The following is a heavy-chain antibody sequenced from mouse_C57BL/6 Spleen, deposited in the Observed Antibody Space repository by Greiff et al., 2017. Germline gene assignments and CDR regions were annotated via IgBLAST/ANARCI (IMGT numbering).Heavy chain of an antibody. CDR1: GYSFTSYY. CDR3: ARGGAGKVAY. V-gene: IGHV1-66*01. Sequence: QVQLKESGPELVKPGASVKISCKASGYSFTSYYIHWVKQRPGQGLEWIGWIYPGSGNTKYNEKFKGKATLTADTSSSTAYMQLSSLTSEDSAVYYCARGGAGKVAYWGQGTLVTVSA. J-gene: IGHJ3*01. CDR2: IYPGSGNT.